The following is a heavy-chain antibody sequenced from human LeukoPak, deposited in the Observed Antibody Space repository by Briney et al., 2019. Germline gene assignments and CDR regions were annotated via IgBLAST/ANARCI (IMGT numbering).Heavy chain of an antibody. Sequence: SETLSLTCTVSGDSISGFYWSWIRQPPGKGLEWIGYIYYSGSTNHNPSLKSRVTISVDTSKNQFSLKLTSVTAADTAVYYCAREVVAAAGTVDYWGQGTLVTVSS. D-gene: IGHD6-13*01. CDR1: GDSISGFY. J-gene: IGHJ4*02. CDR3: AREVVAAAGTVDY. V-gene: IGHV4-59*01. CDR2: IYYSGST.